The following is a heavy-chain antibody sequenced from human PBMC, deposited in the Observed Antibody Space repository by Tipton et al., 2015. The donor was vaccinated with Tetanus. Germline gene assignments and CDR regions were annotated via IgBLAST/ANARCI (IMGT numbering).Heavy chain of an antibody. Sequence: VQLVQSGGEVKKPGESLKISCKGSGYIFNDYWIGWVRQKPGKGLEWMGIIYPGDSDTRYSPSFQGQVTISVDKSINTAYLQWGSLKASDTSMFYCARAHCTDGVCNFDFWGQGALVTVAS. D-gene: IGHD2-8*01. CDR3: ARAHCTDGVCNFDF. CDR2: IYPGDSDT. V-gene: IGHV5-51*01. J-gene: IGHJ4*02. CDR1: GYIFNDYW.